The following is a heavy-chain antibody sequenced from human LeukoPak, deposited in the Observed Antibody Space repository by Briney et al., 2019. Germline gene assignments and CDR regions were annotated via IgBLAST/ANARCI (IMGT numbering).Heavy chain of an antibody. D-gene: IGHD6-19*01. CDR1: GGSISSSNYY. CDR3: ARDRIASSARYFDL. Sequence: PSETLCLTCTVSGGSISSSNYYWGWIRQPPGKGLEWIGSIYYSGSTYYNPSLKSRVTISVDTSKNQFSLKLSSVTAADTAVYYCARDRIASSARYFDLWGRGTLVTVSS. V-gene: IGHV4-39*07. J-gene: IGHJ2*01. CDR2: IYYSGST.